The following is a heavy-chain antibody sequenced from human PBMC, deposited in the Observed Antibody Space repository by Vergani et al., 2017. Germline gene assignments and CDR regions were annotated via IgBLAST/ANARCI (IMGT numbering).Heavy chain of an antibody. V-gene: IGHV3-9*01. D-gene: IGHD3-3*01. CDR1: GFTFDDYD. Sequence: EVQLVESGGGLVQPGRSLRLSCAASGFTFDDYDMHWVRQAPGKGLEWVSGISWNSGSIGYADSVKCRFTISRDNAKNSLYLQLNSLMAEDTALYYCAKDHYYFWSGYPNLSPFDLWGRGTLVTVSS. CDR2: ISWNSGSI. J-gene: IGHJ2*01. CDR3: AKDHYYFWSGYPNLSPFDL.